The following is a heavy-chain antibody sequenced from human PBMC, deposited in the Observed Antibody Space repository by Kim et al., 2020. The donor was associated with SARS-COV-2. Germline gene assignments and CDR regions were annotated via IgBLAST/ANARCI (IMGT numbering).Heavy chain of an antibody. CDR2: ISDGGFRP. Sequence: ISDGGFRPHYSDSVKGRFTISRDNSKSTLFLHLNSLRAEDTAVYYCEASDYWGQGSLVTVSS. V-gene: IGHV3-23*01. CDR3: EASDY. J-gene: IGHJ4*02.